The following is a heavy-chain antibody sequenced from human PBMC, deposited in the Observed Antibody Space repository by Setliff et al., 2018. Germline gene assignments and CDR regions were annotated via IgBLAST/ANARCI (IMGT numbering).Heavy chain of an antibody. D-gene: IGHD6-6*01. CDR1: GGSISSHY. J-gene: IGHJ5*02. CDR3: ARHVLGYSSSYNWFDP. CDR2: IYYSGST. V-gene: IGHV4-59*08. Sequence: SETLSLTCTVSGGSISSHYWSWIRQPPGKGLEWIGYIYYSGSTYYNPSLKSRVTISVDTSKNQFSLKLSSVTAADTAVYYCARHVLGYSSSYNWFDPWGQGALVTVSS.